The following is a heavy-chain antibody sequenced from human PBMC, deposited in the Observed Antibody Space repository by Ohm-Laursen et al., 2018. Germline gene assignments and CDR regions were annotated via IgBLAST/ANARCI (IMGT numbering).Heavy chain of an antibody. CDR1: GFTFSSYG. CDR2: ISYDGSNK. V-gene: IGHV3-30*03. CDR3: ARGGLRHNWYFDL. J-gene: IGHJ2*01. D-gene: IGHD5/OR15-5a*01. Sequence: SLRLSCAAPGFTFSSYGMHWVRQAPGKGLEWVAVISYDGSNKYYADSVKGRFTISRDNSKNTLYLQMNSLRAEDTAVYYCARGGLRHNWYFDLWGRGTLVTVSS.